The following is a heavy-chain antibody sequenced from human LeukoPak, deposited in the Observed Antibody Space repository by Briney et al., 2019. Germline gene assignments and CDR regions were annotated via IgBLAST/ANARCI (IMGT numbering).Heavy chain of an antibody. CDR2: VNHSGST. CDR3: ARVSGWYEGGY. V-gene: IGHV4-34*01. CDR1: GGSFSGYY. D-gene: IGHD6-19*01. J-gene: IGHJ4*02. Sequence: PSETLSLTCAVYGGSFSGYYWSWIRQPPGKGLEWIGEVNHSGSTNYNPSLKSRVTISVDTSKNQFSLKLSSVTAADTAVYYCARVSGWYEGGYWGQGTLVTVSS.